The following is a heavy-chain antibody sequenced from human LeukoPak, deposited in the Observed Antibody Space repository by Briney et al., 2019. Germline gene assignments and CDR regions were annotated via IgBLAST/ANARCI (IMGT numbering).Heavy chain of an antibody. CDR2: ISGGST. V-gene: IGHV3-38-3*01. CDR3: TGITMIVVGGGRDAFDI. Sequence: GRSLRLSCAASGFTVSSNEMSWVRQAPGKGLESVSSISGGSTYYADSRKGRFTISRDNSKNTLHLQMISLRAEDTAVYYCTGITMIVVGGGRDAFDIWGQGTMFTVSS. J-gene: IGHJ3*02. D-gene: IGHD3-22*01. CDR1: GFTVSSNE.